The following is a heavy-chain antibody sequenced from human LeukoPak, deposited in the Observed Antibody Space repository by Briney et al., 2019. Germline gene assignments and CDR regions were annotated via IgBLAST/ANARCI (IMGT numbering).Heavy chain of an antibody. V-gene: IGHV1-2*02. CDR2: INPNSGGT. J-gene: IGHJ4*02. D-gene: IGHD6-13*01. CDR1: GYTFTGYY. Sequence: ASVKASCKASGYTFTGYYMHWVRQAPGQGLEWMGWINPNSGGTNYAQKFQGRVTMTRDTSISTAYMELSRLRSDDTAVYYCARNYKSSSRSVPAYWGQGTLVTVSS. CDR3: ARNYKSSSRSVPAY.